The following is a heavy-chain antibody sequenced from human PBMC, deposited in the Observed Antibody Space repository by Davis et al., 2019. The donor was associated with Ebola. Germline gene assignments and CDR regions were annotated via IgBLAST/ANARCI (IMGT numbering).Heavy chain of an antibody. CDR1: GYTFTSHD. CDR3: ARGSGYGDYVLFV. Sequence: AASVKVSCKASGYTFTSHDINWVRQATGQGLEWVGWINPSGGSTSYAQKFQGRVTMTRDTSTSTVYMELSSLRSEDTAVYYCARGSGYGDYVLFVWGQGTLVTVSS. D-gene: IGHD4-17*01. V-gene: IGHV1-46*01. J-gene: IGHJ4*02. CDR2: INPSGGST.